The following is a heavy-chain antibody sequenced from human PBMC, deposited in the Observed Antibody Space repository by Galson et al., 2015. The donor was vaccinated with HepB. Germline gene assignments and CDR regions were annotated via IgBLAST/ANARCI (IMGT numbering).Heavy chain of an antibody. D-gene: IGHD5-12*01. J-gene: IGHJ4*02. Sequence: SLRLSCAASGFTFGDYTMSWFRQAPGKGLEWVGSIRSKAYGGTTEYVASVKRRFTISRHDSKSIAYLQINSLKTEDTAVYYCTGDRKGGYGPFDYWGPGTLVTVSS. CDR2: IRSKAYGGTT. V-gene: IGHV3-49*03. CDR3: TGDRKGGYGPFDY. CDR1: GFTFGDYT.